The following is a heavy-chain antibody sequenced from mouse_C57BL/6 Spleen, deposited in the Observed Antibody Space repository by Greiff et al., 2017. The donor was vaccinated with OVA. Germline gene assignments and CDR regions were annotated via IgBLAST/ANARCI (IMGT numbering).Heavy chain of an antibody. CDR2: IHPNSGST. J-gene: IGHJ2*01. Sequence: QVQLQQPGAELVKPGASVKLSCKASGYTFTSYWMHWVKQRPGQGLEWIGMIHPNSGSTNYNEKFKSKATLTVDKSSSTAYMQLRSLTSEDSAVYYCARNYYGSSPDYWGQGTTLTVSS. D-gene: IGHD1-1*01. V-gene: IGHV1-64*01. CDR1: GYTFTSYW. CDR3: ARNYYGSSPDY.